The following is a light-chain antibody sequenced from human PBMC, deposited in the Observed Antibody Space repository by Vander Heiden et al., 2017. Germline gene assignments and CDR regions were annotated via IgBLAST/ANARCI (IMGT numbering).Light chain of an antibody. CDR1: TIEIKS. V-gene: IGLV3-21*02. CDR2: DDS. J-gene: IGLJ3*02. CDR3: QVWDSSSDHPV. Sequence: SSVLTQPPSVSVAPGPTARITSGGPTIEIKSVHWYKKKSGQAPVVVVYDDSDRPSEIPERFAGSNSGNTATLTTTRVEAGDEADYYCQVWDSSSDHPVFGGGTRLTVL.